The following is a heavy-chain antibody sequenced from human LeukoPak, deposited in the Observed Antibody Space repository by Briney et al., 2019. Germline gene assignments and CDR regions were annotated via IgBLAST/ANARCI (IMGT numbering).Heavy chain of an antibody. V-gene: IGHV3-30*19. CDR1: GFIFDHYS. D-gene: IGHD6-13*01. CDR3: ARTLGYSSSWYGGYFDY. CDR2: ISYDGSNK. Sequence: GGSLRLSCAASGFIFDHYSMYWVRQAPGKGLEWVAVISYDGSNKYYADSVKGRFTISRDNSKNTLYLQMNSLRAEDTAVYYCARTLGYSSSWYGGYFDYWGQGTLVTVSS. J-gene: IGHJ4*02.